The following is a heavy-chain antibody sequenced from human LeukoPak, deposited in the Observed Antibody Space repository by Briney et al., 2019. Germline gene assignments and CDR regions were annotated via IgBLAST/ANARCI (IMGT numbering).Heavy chain of an antibody. CDR2: IKGDGSEK. D-gene: IGHD3-9*01. V-gene: IGHV3-7*04. Sequence: GGSLRLSCAASGFTFSSSWMTWVRQAPGNGLEWVASIKGDGSEKYYLDSVKGRFTISRDNAKKSLYLQMNSLRAEDTALYYCARHENWFLDYWGQGALVTVSS. J-gene: IGHJ4*02. CDR3: ARHENWFLDY. CDR1: GFTFSSSW.